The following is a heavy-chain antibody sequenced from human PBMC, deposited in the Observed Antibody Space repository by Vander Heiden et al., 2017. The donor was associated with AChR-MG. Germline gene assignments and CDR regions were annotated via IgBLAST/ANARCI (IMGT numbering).Heavy chain of an antibody. CDR1: GGSISSSSYY. CDR3: ASSIVGATRPYWYFDL. V-gene: IGHV4-39*01. J-gene: IGHJ2*01. Sequence: QLQLQESGPGLVKPSETLSLTCTVSGGSISSSSYYWGWIRQPPGKGLEWIGSIYYSGSTYYNPSLKRRVTISVDTSKNQFSLKLSSVTAADTAVYYCASSIVGATRPYWYFDLWGRGTLVTVSS. D-gene: IGHD1-26*01. CDR2: IYYSGST.